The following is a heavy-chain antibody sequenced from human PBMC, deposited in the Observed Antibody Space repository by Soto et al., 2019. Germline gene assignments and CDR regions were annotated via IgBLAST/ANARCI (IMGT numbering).Heavy chain of an antibody. CDR2: ISYDGSNK. V-gene: IGHV3-30*18. J-gene: IGHJ6*02. CDR3: AKSGVRGVIAAYYYGMDI. CDR1: GFTFSSYG. D-gene: IGHD3-10*02. Sequence: SLRLSCAVLGFTFSSYGMHRVRQAPGKGLEWVAVISYDGSNKYYADSVKGRFTISRDNSKNTLYLQMNSLRAEDTAVYYCAKSGVRGVIAAYYYGMDIWGQGTTVNVSS.